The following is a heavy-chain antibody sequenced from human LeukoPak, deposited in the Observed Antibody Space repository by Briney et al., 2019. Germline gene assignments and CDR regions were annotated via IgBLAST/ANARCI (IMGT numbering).Heavy chain of an antibody. CDR3: AKTYYYHSSGYHLDS. CDR1: GFTFRSYW. D-gene: IGHD3-22*01. CDR2: INSDGSIT. V-gene: IGHV3-74*01. J-gene: IGHJ4*02. Sequence: GGSLRLSCAASGFTFRSYWMHWVRQGSGKGLVCVSRINSDGSITTYADSVKGRFTISRDNAKNTLYLQMNSLRAEDTAVYYCAKTYYYHSSGYHLDSWGQGTLVTVSS.